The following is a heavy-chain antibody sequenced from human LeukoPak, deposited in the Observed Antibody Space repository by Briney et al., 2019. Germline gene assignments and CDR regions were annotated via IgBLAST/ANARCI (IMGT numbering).Heavy chain of an antibody. CDR1: GGSVNSHF. CDR2: YYYGGST. Sequence: DPSETLSLTCAVSGGSVNSHFCSWVRHSPGKELEWIGYYYYGGSTLYNPSLSSRVTISVDASKNHFSLRLNSVTGADTGVYYCAIMGSAYGNAFDVWGQGTMVTVSP. V-gene: IGHV4-59*02. J-gene: IGHJ3*01. D-gene: IGHD3-3*01. CDR3: AIMGSAYGNAFDV.